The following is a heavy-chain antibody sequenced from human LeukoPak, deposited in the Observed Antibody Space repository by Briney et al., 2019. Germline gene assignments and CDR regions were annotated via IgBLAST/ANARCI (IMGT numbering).Heavy chain of an antibody. CDR1: GFTFSSYA. J-gene: IGHJ6*02. CDR3: AKGVGGGYSGYDRPYYYGMDV. D-gene: IGHD5-12*01. Sequence: GVSLRLSCAASGFTFSSYATSWVRQAPGKGLEWVSAISGSGGSTYYADSVKGRFTISRDNSKNTLYLQTNSLRAEDTAVYYCAKGVGGGYSGYDRPYYYGMDVWGQGTTVTVSS. V-gene: IGHV3-23*01. CDR2: ISGSGGST.